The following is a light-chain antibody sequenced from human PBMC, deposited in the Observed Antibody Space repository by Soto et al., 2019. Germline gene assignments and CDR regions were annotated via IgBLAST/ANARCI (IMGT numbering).Light chain of an antibody. CDR1: SSDVGGYNY. V-gene: IGLV2-8*01. J-gene: IGLJ2*01. CDR3: SSYAGSKGV. CDR2: VVS. Sequence: QSVLTQPPSASGSPGQSVTISCTGTSSDVGGYNYVSWYQQHPGKAPTLMIYVVSKRPSGVPDRFSGSKSGNTASLTVSGLQAEDEADYYCSSYAGSKGVFGGGTKLTVL.